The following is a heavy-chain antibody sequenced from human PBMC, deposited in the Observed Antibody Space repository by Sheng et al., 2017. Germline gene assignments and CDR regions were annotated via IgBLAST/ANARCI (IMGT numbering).Heavy chain of an antibody. D-gene: IGHD4-17*01. J-gene: IGHJ4*02. CDR2: IWYDGSNK. V-gene: IGHV3-33*01. CDR1: GFTFSSYG. CDR3: AREPYGDYYFDY. Sequence: QVQLVESGGGVVQPGRSLRLSCAASGFTFSSYGMHWVRQAPGKGLEWVAVIWYDGSNKYYADSVKGRFTISRDNSKNTLYLQMNSLRAEDTAVYYCAREPYGDYYFDYWAREPWSPSP.